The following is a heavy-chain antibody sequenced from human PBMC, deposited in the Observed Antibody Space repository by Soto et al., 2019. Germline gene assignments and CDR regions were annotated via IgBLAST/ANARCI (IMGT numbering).Heavy chain of an antibody. J-gene: IGHJ4*01. V-gene: IGHV3-30-3*01. CDR3: AREPVEMATNRYYFEY. CDR1: GFTFSSYA. CDR2: ISYDGSNK. D-gene: IGHD5-12*01. Sequence: GGSLRLSCAASGFTFSSYAMHWVRQAPGKGLEWVAVISYDGSNKYYADSVKGRFTISRDNSKNTLYLQMNSLRAQDTAVYYCAREPVEMATNRYYFEYWGHGTLVNVSS.